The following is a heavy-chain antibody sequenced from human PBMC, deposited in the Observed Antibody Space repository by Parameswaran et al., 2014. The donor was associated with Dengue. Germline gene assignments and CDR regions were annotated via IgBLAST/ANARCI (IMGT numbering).Heavy chain of an antibody. D-gene: IGHD3-10*01. CDR3: ARKVRGFYYYGMDV. J-gene: IGHJ6*02. Sequence: PGKGLEWIGYIYYSGSTYYNPSLKSRVTISVDTSKNQFSLKLSSVTAADTAVYYCARKVRGFYYYGMDVWGQGTTVTVSS. CDR2: IYYSGST. V-gene: IGHV4-31*02.